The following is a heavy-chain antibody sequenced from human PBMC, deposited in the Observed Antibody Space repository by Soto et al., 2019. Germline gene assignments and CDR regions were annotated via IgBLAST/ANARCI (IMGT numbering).Heavy chain of an antibody. CDR2: IYHSGST. V-gene: IGHV4-4*02. CDR1: GVSISSSNW. Sequence: SETLSLTCAVSGVSISSSNWLSWVRQPPGKGLEWIGEIYHSGSTNYNPSLKSRVTISVDKSKNQFSLKLSSVTAADTAVYYCASIKTTVAGEKFSYYFDYWGQGTLVTVSS. J-gene: IGHJ4*02. D-gene: IGHD6-19*01. CDR3: ASIKTTVAGEKFSYYFDY.